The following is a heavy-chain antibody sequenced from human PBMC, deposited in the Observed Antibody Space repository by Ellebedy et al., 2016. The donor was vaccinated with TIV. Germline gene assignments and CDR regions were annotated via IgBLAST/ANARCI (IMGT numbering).Heavy chain of an antibody. Sequence: GESLKISCRGSGYIFSSYFIAWVRQVPGKGLEYLGSIYCGDSVATYRPPFLGRVTFSVDNSIATAYLQWNSLKASDTAMYYCARLAFGGASFYWGLGTLVTVSS. CDR2: IYCGDSVA. CDR1: GYIFSSYF. V-gene: IGHV5-51*01. CDR3: ARLAFGGASFY. D-gene: IGHD2-21*01. J-gene: IGHJ4*02.